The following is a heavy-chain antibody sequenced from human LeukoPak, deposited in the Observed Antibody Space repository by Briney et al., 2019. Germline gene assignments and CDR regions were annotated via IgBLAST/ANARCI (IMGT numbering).Heavy chain of an antibody. CDR3: ARDLREDGDAFDI. CDR2: INPSGGST. D-gene: IGHD1-26*01. CDR1: GYTFTSYY. V-gene: IGHV1-46*01. J-gene: IGHJ3*02. Sequence: ASVKVSCKASGYTFTSYYMHWVRQAPGQGLEWMGIINPSGGSTSYAQKFQGRVTMTRDMSTSTVYMELSSLRSEDTAVYYCARDLREDGDAFDIWGQGTMVTVSS.